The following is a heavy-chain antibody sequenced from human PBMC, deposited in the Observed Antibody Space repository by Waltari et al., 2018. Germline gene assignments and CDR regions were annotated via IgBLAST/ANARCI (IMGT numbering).Heavy chain of an antibody. V-gene: IGHV4-59*01. Sequence: QVQLQESGPGLVKPSETLSLTCPVSGGSLSSYYWSWILQPPGKGLEWIGYIYYSGSTNYNTSLKSRVTISVDTSKNQFSLKLSSVTAADTAVYYCARSAVVVTANYYYGMDVWGQGTTVTVSS. D-gene: IGHD2-21*02. CDR1: GGSLSSYY. CDR2: IYYSGST. CDR3: ARSAVVVTANYYYGMDV. J-gene: IGHJ6*02.